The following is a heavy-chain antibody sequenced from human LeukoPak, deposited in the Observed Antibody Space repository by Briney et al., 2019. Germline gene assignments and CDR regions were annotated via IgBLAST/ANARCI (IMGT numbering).Heavy chain of an antibody. CDR2: IIPIFGTA. CDR1: GGTFSSYA. Sequence: SVKVSCKASGGTFSSYAISWVRQAPGQGLEWMGGIIPIFGTANYAQKFQGRVTITVDESTSTAYMELSSLRSEDTAVYYCASPLIVVPAAIRAFDIWGQGTMVTVSS. V-gene: IGHV1-69*13. CDR3: ASPLIVVPAAIRAFDI. J-gene: IGHJ3*02. D-gene: IGHD2-2*01.